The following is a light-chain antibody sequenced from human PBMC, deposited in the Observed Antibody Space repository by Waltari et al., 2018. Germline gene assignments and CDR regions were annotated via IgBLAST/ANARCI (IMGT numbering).Light chain of an antibody. CDR3: QSFDYLLNGSL. Sequence: QSVLTQPPTVSGAPGPRVTIPCTGRNSNIGAGYAVHWYQQLPGTAPKPLIYFNNNRPSGVPDRFSGSKSGTSASLAITGLQADDEADYYCQSFDYLLNGSLFGGGTKLTVL. J-gene: IGLJ3*02. CDR1: NSNIGAGYA. CDR2: FNN. V-gene: IGLV1-40*01.